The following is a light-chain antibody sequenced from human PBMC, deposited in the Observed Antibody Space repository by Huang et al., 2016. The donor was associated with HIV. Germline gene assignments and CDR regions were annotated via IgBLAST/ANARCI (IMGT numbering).Light chain of an antibody. CDR1: HSVGSS. CDR3: HQYNKWPVT. J-gene: IGKJ2*01. V-gene: IGKV3-15*01. Sequence: EIVMTQSPVTLSVSPGERATLSCRASHSVGSSLAWYQQKPGQAPRLVIYSASTRVTGIPDRFSGSGSGTEFTLTISSLQSGDPAIYYCHQYNKWPVTFGQGTTVEIK. CDR2: SAS.